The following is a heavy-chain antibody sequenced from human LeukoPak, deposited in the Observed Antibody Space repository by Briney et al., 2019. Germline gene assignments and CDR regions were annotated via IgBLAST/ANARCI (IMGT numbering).Heavy chain of an antibody. V-gene: IGHV1-46*01. CDR2: INPSGGST. CDR1: GYTFTSYY. CDR3: AREYTMVRGVIKGSDAFDI. D-gene: IGHD3-10*01. Sequence: ASVKVSCKASGYTFTSYYMHWVRQAPGQGLEWMGIINPSGGSTSYAQKFQGRVTMTRDTSTSTVYMELGSLRSEDTAVYYCAREYTMVRGVIKGSDAFDIWGQGTMVTVSS. J-gene: IGHJ3*02.